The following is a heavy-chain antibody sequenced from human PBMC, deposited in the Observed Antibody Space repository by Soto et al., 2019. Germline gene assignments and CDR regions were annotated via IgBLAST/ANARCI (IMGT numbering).Heavy chain of an antibody. CDR3: ARSYGDSYYYYYGMDV. D-gene: IGHD4-17*01. Sequence: PGGSLRLSCAASGFTFSSYSMNWVRQAPGKGLEWVSYISSSSSTIYYADSVKGRFTISRDNAKNSLYLQMNSLRAEDTAVYYCARSYGDSYYYYYGMDVWGQGATVTVSS. CDR2: ISSSSSTI. J-gene: IGHJ6*02. V-gene: IGHV3-48*01. CDR1: GFTFSSYS.